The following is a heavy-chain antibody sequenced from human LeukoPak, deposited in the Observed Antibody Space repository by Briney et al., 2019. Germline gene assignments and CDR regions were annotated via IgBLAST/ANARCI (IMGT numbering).Heavy chain of an antibody. J-gene: IGHJ4*02. D-gene: IGHD4-23*01. Sequence: GGSLRLSCAASGLTFRSYGMHWVRQAPGKGLEWVAVISYDGIKKYYGDSVKGRFTISRDNSKNTPYLQMNSLRSEDTAVYYCAKESTVVTFDFWGQGTLVTVSS. CDR2: ISYDGIKK. CDR1: GLTFRSYG. V-gene: IGHV3-30*18. CDR3: AKESTVVTFDF.